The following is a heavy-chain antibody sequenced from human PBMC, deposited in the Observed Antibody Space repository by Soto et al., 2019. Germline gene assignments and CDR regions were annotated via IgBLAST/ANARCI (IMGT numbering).Heavy chain of an antibody. CDR2: IYYSGST. J-gene: IGHJ6*02. CDR1: GGSISSGGYY. V-gene: IGHV4-31*03. Sequence: QVQLQESGPGLVKPSQTLSLTCTVSGGSISSGGYYWSWIRQHPGKGLEWIGYIYYSGSTYYNPSLKRRDTISVDTSKDQFSLKLSSVTAADTAVYYCARDFTDSSGPTLGMGVWGQGTTVTVSS. CDR3: ARDFTDSSGPTLGMGV. D-gene: IGHD6-19*01.